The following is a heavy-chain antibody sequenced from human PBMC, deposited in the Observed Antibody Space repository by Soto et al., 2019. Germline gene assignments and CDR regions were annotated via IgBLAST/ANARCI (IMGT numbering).Heavy chain of an antibody. CDR1: GFTFSGSA. CDR2: IRSKANTYAT. J-gene: IGHJ4*02. CDR3: TRLLEVVEVPVAIEGLLDH. V-gene: IGHV3-73*01. Sequence: SGGSLRLSCAASGFTFSGSAIHWVRQASGKGLEWVGRIRSKANTYATAYAASMKGRFTISRDDSKNTAYLQMNSLKTEDTAVYYCTRLLEVVEVPVAIEGLLDHWGQGTLVTVSS. D-gene: IGHD2-2*01.